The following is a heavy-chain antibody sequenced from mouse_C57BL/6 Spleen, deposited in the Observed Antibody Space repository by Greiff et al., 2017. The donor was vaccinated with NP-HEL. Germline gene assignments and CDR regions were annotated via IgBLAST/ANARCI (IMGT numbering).Heavy chain of an antibody. V-gene: IGHV1-7*01. Sequence: VQLQQSGAELAKPGASVKLSCKASGYTFTSYWMHWVKQRPGQGLEWIGYINPSSGYTKYNQKFKDKATLTADKSSSTAYMQLSSLTYEDSAVYYCASYYSNYDYAMDDWGQGTSVTVSS. J-gene: IGHJ4*01. CDR3: ASYYSNYDYAMDD. CDR2: INPSSGYT. D-gene: IGHD2-5*01. CDR1: GYTFTSYW.